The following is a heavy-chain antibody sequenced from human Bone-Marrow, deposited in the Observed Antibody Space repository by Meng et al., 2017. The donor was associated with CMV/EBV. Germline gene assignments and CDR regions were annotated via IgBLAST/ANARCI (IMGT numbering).Heavy chain of an antibody. V-gene: IGHV4-34*09. CDR2: IYYSGST. CDR1: GGSFSGYY. J-gene: IGHJ6*02. CDR3: ARDSRNYYYYGMDV. Sequence: SETLSLTCAVYGGSFSGYYWSWIRQPPGKGLEWIGYIYYSGSTYYNPSLKSRVTISVDTSKNQFSLKLSSVTAADTAVYYCARDSRNYYYYGMDVWGQGTTVTVSS.